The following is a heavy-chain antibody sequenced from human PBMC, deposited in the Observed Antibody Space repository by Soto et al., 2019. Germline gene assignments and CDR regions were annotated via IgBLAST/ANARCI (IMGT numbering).Heavy chain of an antibody. Sequence: SETLSLTCIVSGGSISSFHWSWIRQPPGKVLEWIGYIYYSGSSNYISSLKSRVTISVDTSKNQFSLKLRSVTAADTAVYYCASDRSSGWDQGYGMDVWGQGTTVTVSS. CDR2: IYYSGSS. J-gene: IGHJ6*02. CDR3: ASDRSSGWDQGYGMDV. CDR1: GGSISSFH. D-gene: IGHD6-19*01. V-gene: IGHV4-59*01.